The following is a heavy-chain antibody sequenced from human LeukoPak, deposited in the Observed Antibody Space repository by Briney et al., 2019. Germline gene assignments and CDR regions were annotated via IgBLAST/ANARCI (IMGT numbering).Heavy chain of an antibody. D-gene: IGHD1-26*01. CDR2: ITSSGSPI. J-gene: IGHJ3*02. Sequence: GGSLRLSCAASGFTFSSYEMNWVRQAPGKGLEWISFITSSGSPIYYADSVKGRFTISRDNAENSLYLQMNSLRAEDTAIYYCARSPYSGMAFDIWGQGTMVTVSS. CDR1: GFTFSSYE. CDR3: ARSPYSGMAFDI. V-gene: IGHV3-48*03.